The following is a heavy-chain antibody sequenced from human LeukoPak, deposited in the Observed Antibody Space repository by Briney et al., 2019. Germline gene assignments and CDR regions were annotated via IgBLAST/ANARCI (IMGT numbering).Heavy chain of an antibody. CDR2: ISSSSSYI. D-gene: IGHD4-23*01. CDR1: GFTFSSYS. J-gene: IGHJ4*02. Sequence: GGSLRLSCAASGFTFSSYSMNWVRQAPGKGLEWVSSISSSSSYIYYADSVKGRFTISRDNAKNSLYLRMNSLRAEDTAVYYCARGGGNSADYWGQGTLVTVSS. CDR3: ARGGGNSADY. V-gene: IGHV3-21*01.